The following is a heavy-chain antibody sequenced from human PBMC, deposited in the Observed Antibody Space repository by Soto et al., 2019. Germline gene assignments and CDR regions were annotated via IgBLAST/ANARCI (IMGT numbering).Heavy chain of an antibody. CDR2: MNPNSGNT. J-gene: IGHJ4*02. Sequence: ASVKVSCKASGYTFTSYDINWVRQATGQGLEWMGWMNPNSGNTGNAQKFQGRITMTRNTSISTAYMELSSLRSEDTAVYFCARVQVQDLENIFDYWGQGTLVTVSS. CDR3: ARVQVQDLENIFDY. CDR1: GYTFTSYD. V-gene: IGHV1-8*01. D-gene: IGHD3-3*01.